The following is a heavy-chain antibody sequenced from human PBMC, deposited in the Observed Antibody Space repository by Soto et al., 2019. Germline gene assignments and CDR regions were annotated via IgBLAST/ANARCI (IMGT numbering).Heavy chain of an antibody. J-gene: IGHJ6*02. D-gene: IGHD2-21*01. Sequence: ELLLVETGGGWIQTGGSLRLSCAASGFSISSNYIAWVRQPPGKGLEWVSTTFSGGNTEYAASVKGRCSISRDNYKDTLYLQMDNLRVEDTAVYYCARKPPSAIQGWAFGMDVWGQGTTVSVSS. CDR3: ARKPPSAIQGWAFGMDV. CDR1: GFSISSNY. CDR2: TFSGGNT. V-gene: IGHV3-53*02.